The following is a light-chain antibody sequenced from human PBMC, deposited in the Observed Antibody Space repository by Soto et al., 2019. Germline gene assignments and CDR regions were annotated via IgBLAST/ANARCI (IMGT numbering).Light chain of an antibody. Sequence: QSSLTQPPSANGFHGQGVSITCTGTSSDVGAYNYVSWYQQLPGKAPKLIIYEVSKRPSGVPDRFSGSKSGNTASLTVSGLQAEDEADHYCTSYAGTYSFFYVFGTGTKVTVL. J-gene: IGLJ1*01. CDR3: TSYAGTYSFFYV. CDR1: SSDVGAYNY. V-gene: IGLV2-8*01. CDR2: EVS.